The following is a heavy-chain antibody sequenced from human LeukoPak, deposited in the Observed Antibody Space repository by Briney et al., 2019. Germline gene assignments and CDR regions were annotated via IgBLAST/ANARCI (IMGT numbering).Heavy chain of an antibody. Sequence: GGSLRLSCAASGFTFSSYWMHWVRQAPGKGLVWVSRINSDGSNTGYADSVKGRFTISRDNSKNTLYLQMNSLRAEDTAVYYCAKDLYCSSTSCYEAVYWGQGTLVTVSS. CDR3: AKDLYCSSTSCYEAVY. CDR2: INSDGSNT. V-gene: IGHV3-74*01. J-gene: IGHJ4*02. CDR1: GFTFSSYW. D-gene: IGHD2-2*01.